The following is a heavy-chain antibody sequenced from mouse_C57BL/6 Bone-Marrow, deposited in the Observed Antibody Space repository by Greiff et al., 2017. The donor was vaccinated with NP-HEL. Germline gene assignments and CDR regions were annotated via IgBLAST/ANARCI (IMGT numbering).Heavy chain of an antibody. CDR2: IDPSDSYT. J-gene: IGHJ3*01. Sequence: QVQLQQPGAELVRPGTSVKLSCKASGYTFTSYWMHWVKQRPGQGLEWIGVIDPSDSYTNYNQKFKGKATLTVDTSSSTAYMQLSSLTSEDSAVYYCARHYLGAWVAYWGQGTLVTVSA. D-gene: IGHD1-1*02. CDR1: GYTFTSYW. V-gene: IGHV1-59*01. CDR3: ARHYLGAWVAY.